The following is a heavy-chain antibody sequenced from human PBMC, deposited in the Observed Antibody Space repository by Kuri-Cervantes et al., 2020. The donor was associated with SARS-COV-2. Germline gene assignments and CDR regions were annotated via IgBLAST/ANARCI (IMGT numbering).Heavy chain of an antibody. V-gene: IGHV4-30-4*08. D-gene: IGHD7-27*01. J-gene: IGHJ3*02. CDR2: IYYSGST. CDR1: GGSISSGDYY. CDR3: ARDLTGGDDAFDI. Sequence: SETLSLTCTVSGGSISSGDYYWSWIRQPPGKGLEWIGYIYYSGSTYYNPSLKSRVTISVDTSKNQFSLKLSSVTAADTAVYYCARDLTGGDDAFDIWGQGTMVTVSS.